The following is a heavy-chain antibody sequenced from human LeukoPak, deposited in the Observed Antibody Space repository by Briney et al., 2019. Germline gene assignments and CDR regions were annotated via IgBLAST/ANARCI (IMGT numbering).Heavy chain of an antibody. J-gene: IGHJ4*02. CDR3: AFSLTLGYCSSTSCYQNDY. CDR2: IYYSGST. D-gene: IGHD2-2*01. CDR1: GGSISSSSYY. V-gene: IGHV4-39*01. Sequence: SETLSLTCTVSGGSISSSSYYWGWIRQPPGKGLEWIGSIYYSGSTYYNPSLKSRVTISVDTSKNQFSLKLSSVTAADTAVYYCAFSLTLGYCSSTSCYQNDYWGQGTLVTVSS.